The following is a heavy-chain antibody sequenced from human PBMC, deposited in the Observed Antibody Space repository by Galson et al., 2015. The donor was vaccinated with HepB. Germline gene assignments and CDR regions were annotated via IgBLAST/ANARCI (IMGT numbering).Heavy chain of an antibody. CDR2: IKSKTDGGTT. D-gene: IGHD4-17*01. V-gene: IGHV3-15*01. J-gene: IGHJ4*02. CDR1: GFTFSNAW. Sequence: SLRLSCAASGFTFSNAWMSWVRQAPGKGLEWVGRIKSKTDGGTTDYAAPVKGRFTISRDDSKNTLYLQMNSLKTEDTAVYYCTTGPVGNDYGDYQFDYWGQGTLVTVSS. CDR3: TTGPVGNDYGDYQFDY.